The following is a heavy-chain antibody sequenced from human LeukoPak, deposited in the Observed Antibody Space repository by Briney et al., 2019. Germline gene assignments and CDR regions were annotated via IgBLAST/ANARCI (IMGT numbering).Heavy chain of an antibody. CDR2: ISYSGST. CDR3: ARDLYSSRTNDAFVI. CDR1: GGSIRSTSYY. J-gene: IGHJ3*02. V-gene: IGHV4-39*07. Sequence: PSETLSLTCTVSGGSIRSTSYYWGWIRQPPGTGLEWIGSISYSGSTYHNPSLKSRVSISADTSKNQLSLKLSSVTAADTAVYYCARDLYSSRTNDAFVIWGQGTMVTVSS. D-gene: IGHD6-13*01.